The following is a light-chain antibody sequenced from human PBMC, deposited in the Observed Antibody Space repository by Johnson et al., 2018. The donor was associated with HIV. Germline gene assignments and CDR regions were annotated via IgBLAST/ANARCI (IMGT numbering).Light chain of an antibody. V-gene: IGLV2-14*02. CDR2: EVS. Sequence: QSVLTQPASVSGSPGQSITISCTGTSSDVGSYNLVSWYQQHPGKAPKLMIYEVSKRPSGVSNRFSGSKSGTSATLGITGLQTGDEADYYYGTWDSFGVFGTGTKVTVL. J-gene: IGLJ1*01. CDR3: GTWDSFGV. CDR1: SSDVGSYNL.